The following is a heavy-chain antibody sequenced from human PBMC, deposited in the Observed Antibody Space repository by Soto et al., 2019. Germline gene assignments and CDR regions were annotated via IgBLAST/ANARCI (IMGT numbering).Heavy chain of an antibody. J-gene: IGHJ4*02. D-gene: IGHD3-22*01. CDR3: AKGPPRYYYDSSGYPAATD. CDR1: GFTFSSYG. Sequence: QVQLVESGGGVVQPGRSLRLSCAASGFTFSSYGMHWVRQAPGKGLEWVAVISYDGSNKYYADSVKGRFTISRDNSKNTLYLQMNSLRAEDTAVYYCAKGPPRYYYDSSGYPAATDWGQGTLVTVSS. V-gene: IGHV3-30*18. CDR2: ISYDGSNK.